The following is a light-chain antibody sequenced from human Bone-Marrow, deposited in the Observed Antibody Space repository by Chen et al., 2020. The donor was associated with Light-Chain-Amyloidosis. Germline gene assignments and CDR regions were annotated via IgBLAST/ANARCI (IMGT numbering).Light chain of an antibody. J-gene: IGLJ2*01. Sequence: SYELTQPPSVSVSPGQTARITCSGDDLPTKYAYWYKQKPGQAPVLVIHRDTERPSGISERFSGSSSGTTGTLTMSGVQAEDEADYHCQSADSSGTYEVIFGGGTKLTVL. V-gene: IGLV3-25*03. CDR3: QSADSSGTYEVI. CDR1: DLPTKY. CDR2: RDT.